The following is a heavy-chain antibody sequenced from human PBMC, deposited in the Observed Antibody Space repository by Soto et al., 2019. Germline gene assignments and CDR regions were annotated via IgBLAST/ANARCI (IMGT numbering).Heavy chain of an antibody. J-gene: IGHJ4*02. D-gene: IGHD2-15*01. CDR1: GGSISSSNW. Sequence: SETLSLTCAVSGGSISSSNWWSWVRQPPGKGLEWIGEIYHSGSTNYNPSLKSRVTISVDKSKNQFSLKLSSVTAADTAVYYCARSGACSGGSCYWFYFDYWGQGTLVTVSS. V-gene: IGHV4-4*02. CDR2: IYHSGST. CDR3: ARSGACSGGSCYWFYFDY.